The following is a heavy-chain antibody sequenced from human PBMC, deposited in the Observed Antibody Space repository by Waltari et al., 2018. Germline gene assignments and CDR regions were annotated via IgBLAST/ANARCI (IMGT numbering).Heavy chain of an antibody. CDR1: GFTFSSYS. D-gene: IGHD6-19*01. J-gene: IGHJ3*02. V-gene: IGHV3-48*01. CDR3: ASGPVQQGAFAI. Sequence: EVQLVEAGGGLVQPGGSLRLSCAASGFTFSSYSMNWFRQAPGKGLEWGSYFISSSSTIYYAASVKRRFTISRDNAKNSLFLQMNSLRAEDTAVYYCASGPVQQGAFAIWGQGTMVTVSS. CDR2: FISSSSTI.